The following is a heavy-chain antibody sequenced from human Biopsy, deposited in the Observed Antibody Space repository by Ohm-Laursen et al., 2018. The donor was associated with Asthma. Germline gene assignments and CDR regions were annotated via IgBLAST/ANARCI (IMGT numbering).Heavy chain of an antibody. CDR3: ARAYGGNFFSGASDI. CDR1: GFMFRSFG. D-gene: IGHD4-23*01. J-gene: IGHJ3*02. Sequence: GSLRLSCAASGFMFRSFGMHWVRQAPGKGLEWVSVIYSGGGTFYADSVKGRVTISRDISKNTLSLQMNSLRAEDTAVYYCARAYGGNFFSGASDIWGQGTMVTVSS. V-gene: IGHV3-53*01. CDR2: IYSGGGT.